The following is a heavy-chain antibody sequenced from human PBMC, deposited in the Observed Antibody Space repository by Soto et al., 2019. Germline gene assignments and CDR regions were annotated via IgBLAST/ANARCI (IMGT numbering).Heavy chain of an antibody. Sequence: QVQLVESGGGVVQPGRSLRLSCAASGFTFNTYAIHWVRQAPGKGLEWVAVISYDGSNKYYADSVKGRFTISRDNSRNALYLQMNSLGAEDTAVYYCARVESIDTRAYPSSKFDYWGQGTLVTVSS. CDR3: ARVESIDTRAYPSSKFDY. V-gene: IGHV3-30-3*01. CDR1: GFTFNTYA. CDR2: ISYDGSNK. J-gene: IGHJ4*02. D-gene: IGHD3-22*01.